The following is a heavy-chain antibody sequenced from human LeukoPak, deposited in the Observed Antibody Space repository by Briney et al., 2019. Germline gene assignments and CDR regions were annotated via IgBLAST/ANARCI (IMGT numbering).Heavy chain of an antibody. CDR3: AKGEASYGYVVY. CDR2: IRYDGSKK. V-gene: IGHV3-30*02. D-gene: IGHD5-18*01. J-gene: IGHJ4*02. Sequence: AGGSLRLSCAASGFTFSSYGMHWVRQAPGKGLEWVAFIRYDGSKKYYADSVKGRFTISRDNSKNTLYLQMDSLRAEDTAVYYCAKGEASYGYVVYWGQGTLVTVSS. CDR1: GFTFSSYG.